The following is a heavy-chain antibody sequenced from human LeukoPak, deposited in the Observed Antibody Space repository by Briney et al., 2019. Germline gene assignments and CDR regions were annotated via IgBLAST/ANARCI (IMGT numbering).Heavy chain of an antibody. Sequence: GGSLRLSCAASGFTFDDYGMSWVRQAPGKGLEWVSGINWNGGSTGYADSVKGRFTISRDNAKNSLYLQMNSLRAEDMALYYCAKGAGLYPTYYYYMDVWGKGTTVTVSS. J-gene: IGHJ6*03. CDR2: INWNGGST. D-gene: IGHD2-2*02. V-gene: IGHV3-20*04. CDR1: GFTFDDYG. CDR3: AKGAGLYPTYYYYMDV.